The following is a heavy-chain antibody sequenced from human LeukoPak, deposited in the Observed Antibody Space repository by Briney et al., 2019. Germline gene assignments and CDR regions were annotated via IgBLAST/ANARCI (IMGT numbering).Heavy chain of an antibody. V-gene: IGHV4-59*01. J-gene: IGHJ5*02. CDR3: ARGGYSNYGRDWFDP. Sequence: PSETLSLTCTVSGGSISSYYWTWIRQPPGKGLEWIGYISYSGSTNYNPSLKSRVTISEDTSKNQFSLRLSSVTAADMAVYYCARGGYSNYGRDWFDPWGQGTLVTVSS. CDR2: ISYSGST. CDR1: GGSISSYY. D-gene: IGHD4-11*01.